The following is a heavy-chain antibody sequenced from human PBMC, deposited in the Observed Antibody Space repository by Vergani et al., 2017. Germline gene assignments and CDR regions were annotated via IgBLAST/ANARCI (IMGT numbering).Heavy chain of an antibody. D-gene: IGHD3-9*01. CDR3: ARAIMSGLRYFDWLPRNGGGYYFDY. J-gene: IGHJ4*02. V-gene: IGHV4-59*01. Sequence: QVQLQESGPGLVKPSQTLSLTCSVSGDSISSYYWSWIRQPPGKGLEWIGYIYYSGSTNYNPSLKSRVTISVDTSKNQFSLKLSSVTAADTAVYYCARAIMSGLRYFDWLPRNGGGYYFDYWGQGTLVTVSS. CDR2: IYYSGST. CDR1: GDSISSYY.